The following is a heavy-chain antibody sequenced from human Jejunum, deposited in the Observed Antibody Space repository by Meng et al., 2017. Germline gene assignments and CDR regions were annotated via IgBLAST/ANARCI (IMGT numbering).Heavy chain of an antibody. Sequence: GESLKISCATSRFTFSSYEMNWVRQAPGKGLEWVAHISSSGGTVYYADSVRGRFTLSRDNTKDMLYLQMNNLRAEDTAIYYCTTCAAYFYFFESWGQGTLVTVSS. CDR1: RFTFSSYE. CDR3: TTCAAYFYFFES. CDR2: ISSSGGTV. J-gene: IGHJ4*02. D-gene: IGHD3-16*01. V-gene: IGHV3-48*03.